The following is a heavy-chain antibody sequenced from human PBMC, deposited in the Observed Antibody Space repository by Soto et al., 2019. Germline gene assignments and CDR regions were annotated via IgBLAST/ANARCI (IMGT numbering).Heavy chain of an antibody. Sequence: QVELVASGGGVVQPGRSLRLSCEASGFSFSAYGMHWVRQAPGKGLEWVAAISHDGNDRYYADSVKGRFTISRDNSKNTLYVQMNSLISEDAAIYYGPKGTAVPYQWFDSWGQGTLVTVSS. CDR3: PKGTAVPYQWFDS. CDR2: ISHDGNDR. D-gene: IGHD6-19*01. V-gene: IGHV3-30*18. CDR1: GFSFSAYG. J-gene: IGHJ5*01.